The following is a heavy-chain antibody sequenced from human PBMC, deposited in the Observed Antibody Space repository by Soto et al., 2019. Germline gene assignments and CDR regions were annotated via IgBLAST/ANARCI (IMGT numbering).Heavy chain of an antibody. CDR2: ISGSGGST. V-gene: IGHV3-23*01. D-gene: IGHD3-16*01. J-gene: IGHJ4*02. CDR3: AKDLSPRGITFGGDY. CDR1: GFTFSSYA. Sequence: EVQLLESGGGLVQPGGSLRLSCAASGFTFSSYAMSWVRQAPGKGLEWVSAISGSGGSTYYADSVKGRFTISRDNSKNTLYRQMNSLRAEDTSVYYCAKDLSPRGITFGGDYWGQGTLVTVSS.